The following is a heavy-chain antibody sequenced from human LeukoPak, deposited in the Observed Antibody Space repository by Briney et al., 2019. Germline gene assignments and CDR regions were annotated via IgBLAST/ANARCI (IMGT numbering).Heavy chain of an antibody. Sequence: PGGSLILSCAASGFTFSSYNMNWVRQAPGKGLEWVSSISSSSSYIYYADSVKGRFTISRDNAKNSLYLQMNSLRAEDTAVYYCARDDSSGWYLGAFDIWGQGTMVTVSS. CDR3: ARDDSSGWYLGAFDI. CDR2: ISSSSSYI. CDR1: GFTFSSYN. D-gene: IGHD6-19*01. J-gene: IGHJ3*02. V-gene: IGHV3-21*01.